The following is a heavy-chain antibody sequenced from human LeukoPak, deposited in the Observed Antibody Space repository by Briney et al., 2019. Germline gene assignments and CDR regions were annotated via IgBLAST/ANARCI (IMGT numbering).Heavy chain of an antibody. CDR2: MSGSGGST. CDR3: ANYYDSSAYGY. V-gene: IGHV3-23*01. CDR1: GFTFSSYA. D-gene: IGHD3-22*01. J-gene: IGHJ4*01. Sequence: GGSLRLSCAASGFTFSSYAMSWVRQAPGKGLEWVSAMSGSGGSTYYADSVKGRFTISRDNSKNTLYLLMNSLRAEDTAVYYCANYYDSSAYGYWGQEPWSPSPQ.